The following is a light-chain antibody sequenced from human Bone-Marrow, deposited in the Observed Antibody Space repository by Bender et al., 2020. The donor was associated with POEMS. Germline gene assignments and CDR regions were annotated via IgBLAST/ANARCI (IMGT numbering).Light chain of an antibody. CDR3: SSYGSTVTWV. CDR2: EVT. Sequence: QSALTQPASVSGSPGQSITISCTGASSDVGGNNYVSWYQHYPGTAPKLIIYEVTNRPSGISNRFSGSKSGNTASLTISGLQADDEADYYCSSYGSTVTWVFGGGTKVTVL. V-gene: IGLV2-14*01. J-gene: IGLJ3*02. CDR1: SSDVGGNNY.